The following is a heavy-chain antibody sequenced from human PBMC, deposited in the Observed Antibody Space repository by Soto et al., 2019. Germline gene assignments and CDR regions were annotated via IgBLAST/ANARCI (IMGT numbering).Heavy chain of an antibody. V-gene: IGHV1-3*01. D-gene: IGHD6-13*01. Sequence: GASVKVSCKASGYTFTSYAMHWVRQAPGQRLEWMGWINAGNGNTKYSQKFQGRVTITRDTSASTAYMELSSLRSEDTAVYYCARGVGLDGAAAGNPLGYYYYYMDVWGKGTTVTVSS. J-gene: IGHJ6*03. CDR3: ARGVGLDGAAAGNPLGYYYYYMDV. CDR1: GYTFTSYA. CDR2: INAGNGNT.